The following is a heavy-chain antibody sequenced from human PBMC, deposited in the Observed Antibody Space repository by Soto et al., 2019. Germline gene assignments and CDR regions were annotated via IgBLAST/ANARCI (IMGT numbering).Heavy chain of an antibody. Sequence: QLQLQESASGLLKPSQTLSLTCAVSGGSISSGGYSWSWIRQPPGKGLERTGYIYHSETTYYNPSHKSRVTISVDRSKNQFSLKLSSVTAADTAVYYCARVPSPWGQGTLVTVSS. J-gene: IGHJ5*02. CDR2: IYHSETT. V-gene: IGHV4-30-2*01. CDR3: ARVPSP. CDR1: GGSISSGGYS.